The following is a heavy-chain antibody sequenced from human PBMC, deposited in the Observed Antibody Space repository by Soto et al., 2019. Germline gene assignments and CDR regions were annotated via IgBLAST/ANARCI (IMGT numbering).Heavy chain of an antibody. D-gene: IGHD6-13*01. V-gene: IGHV4-39*01. CDR3: ARLGFRAAADAMDV. Sequence: SETLSLTCTDSGGSIGSSSYYWGWIRQPPGKGLEWIGSVYYSGSTYYNPSLKSRVTISVDTSKNQFSLKLSSVTAADTAVYYCARLGFRAAADAMDVWGQGTTVTVSS. CDR2: VYYSGST. J-gene: IGHJ6*02. CDR1: GGSIGSSSYY.